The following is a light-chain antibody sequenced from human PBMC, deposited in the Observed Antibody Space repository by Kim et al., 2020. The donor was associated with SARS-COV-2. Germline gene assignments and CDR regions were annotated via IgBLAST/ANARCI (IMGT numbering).Light chain of an antibody. CDR1: RGSIASNY. CDR2: EDN. CDR3: QSYDSSNWV. Sequence: GKTVTISCTGSRGSIASNYVQWYQQRPGSAPTPVIYEDNQRPSGVPDRFSGSIDSSSNSASLTISGLKTEDEADYYCQSYDSSNWVFGGGTQLTVL. J-gene: IGLJ3*02. V-gene: IGLV6-57*02.